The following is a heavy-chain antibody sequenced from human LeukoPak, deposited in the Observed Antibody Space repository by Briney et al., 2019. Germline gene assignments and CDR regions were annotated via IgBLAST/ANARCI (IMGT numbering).Heavy chain of an antibody. Sequence: GGSLRLSCATSGFTFSSYSMNWDRQAPGKGLEWVSSISTSSSIIYYADSVKGRFTISRHNAKNSLYLQMNSLRAEDTAVYYCARVNYDSSGYYYGTLDYWGQGTLVTVSS. J-gene: IGHJ4*02. D-gene: IGHD3-22*01. V-gene: IGHV3-21*01. CDR3: ARVNYDSSGYYYGTLDY. CDR2: ISTSSSII. CDR1: GFTFSSYS.